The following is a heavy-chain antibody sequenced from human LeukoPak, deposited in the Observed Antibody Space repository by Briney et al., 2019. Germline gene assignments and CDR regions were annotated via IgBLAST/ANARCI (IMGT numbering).Heavy chain of an antibody. CDR3: ARASIWYCYDSTGYYVDY. V-gene: IGHV1-18*01. D-gene: IGHD3-22*01. CDR2: ISAYNGNT. Sequence: ASVKVSCKDSGYTFTIYGISWVRQAPGQGLEWMGWISAYNGNTNYAQKLQGRVTMTTDTSTSTAYMELRSLRSDDTAVYYCARASIWYCYDSTGYYVDYWGQGTPVTVSS. J-gene: IGHJ4*02. CDR1: GYTFTIYG.